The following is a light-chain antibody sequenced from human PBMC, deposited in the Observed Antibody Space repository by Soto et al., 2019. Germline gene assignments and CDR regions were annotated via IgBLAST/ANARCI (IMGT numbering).Light chain of an antibody. V-gene: IGKV3-20*01. J-gene: IGKJ1*01. CDR3: QQYGSAPPRT. CDR1: QSVSSY. Sequence: EIVLPQSQTTLSLSPGERATLSCMASQSVSSYLAWYQQKPGQAPRLLIYGASTRATDVPDRFSGSGSGADFTLSISRLEPEDFAVYYCQQYGSAPPRTFGQGTKV. CDR2: GAS.